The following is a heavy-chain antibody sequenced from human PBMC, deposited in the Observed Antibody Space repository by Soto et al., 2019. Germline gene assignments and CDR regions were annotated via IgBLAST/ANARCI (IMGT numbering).Heavy chain of an antibody. CDR3: ARDHPHSYGIYYFDY. V-gene: IGHV4-61*08. Sequence: SETLSLTCTVSGGSISSGGYYWTWIRQHPGKGLEWIGYIYYSGSTYYNPSLKSRVTISADTSKNQVSLKLTSVTAADTAVYYCARDHPHSYGIYYFDYWGQGTLVTVSS. CDR1: GGSISSGGYY. D-gene: IGHD5-18*01. CDR2: IYYSGST. J-gene: IGHJ4*02.